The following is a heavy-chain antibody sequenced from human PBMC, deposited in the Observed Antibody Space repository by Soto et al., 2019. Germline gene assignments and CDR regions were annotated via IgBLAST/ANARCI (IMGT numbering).Heavy chain of an antibody. CDR2: MNPNSGNT. J-gene: IGHJ6*02. D-gene: IGHD2-2*01. CDR1: GYTFTSYD. Sequence: QVQLVQSGAEVKKPGASVKVSCKASGYTFTSYDINWVRQATGQGLEWMGWMNPNSGNTGYAQKFQGRVTMTRNTSISTAYMELSSLRSEDTAVYYCARSVGYCISTSCYGGGYYYYGMDVWGQGTTVTVSS. V-gene: IGHV1-8*01. CDR3: ARSVGYCISTSCYGGGYYYYGMDV.